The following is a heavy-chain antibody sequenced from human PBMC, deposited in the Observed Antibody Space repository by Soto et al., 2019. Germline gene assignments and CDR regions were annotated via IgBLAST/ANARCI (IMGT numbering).Heavy chain of an antibody. D-gene: IGHD6-6*01. CDR3: AGPLHSSSSYDQYGMDV. CDR1: GFTVSINY. V-gene: IGHV3-66*01. Sequence: EVQLVESGGGLVQPGGSLRLSCAASGFTVSINYMTWVRQAPGKGLVWVSVIYTDGSTYYADSVKGRFTFSRDNSKNTLYLQMNSLRAEDTAVYYCAGPLHSSSSYDQYGMDVWGQGTTVTVSS. CDR2: IYTDGST. J-gene: IGHJ6*02.